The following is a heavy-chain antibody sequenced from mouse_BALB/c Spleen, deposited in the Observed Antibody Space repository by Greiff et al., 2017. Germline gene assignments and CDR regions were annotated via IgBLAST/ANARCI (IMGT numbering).Heavy chain of an antibody. CDR1: GFNIKDTY. D-gene: IGHD2-4*01. V-gene: IGHV14-3*02. Sequence: EVQVVESGAELVKPGASVKLSCTASGFNIKDTYMHWVKQRPEQGLEWIGRIDPANGNTKYDPKFQGKATITADTSSNTAYLQLSSLTSEDTAVYYCARVYYDYDGYAMDYWGQGTSVTVSS. J-gene: IGHJ4*01. CDR2: IDPANGNT. CDR3: ARVYYDYDGYAMDY.